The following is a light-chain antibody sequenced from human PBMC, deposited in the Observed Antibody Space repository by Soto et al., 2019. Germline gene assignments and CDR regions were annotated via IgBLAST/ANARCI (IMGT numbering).Light chain of an antibody. CDR3: QQRSNWPFLT. CDR1: QSVSSY. Sequence: EIVLTQSPATLSLSPGERATLSCRASQSVSSYLAWYQQKPGQAPGLLIYDASNRSTGIPARFSGSGSGTDFTLTISGLEPEDFAVYYCQQRSNWPFLTFGGGTKVEIK. CDR2: DAS. J-gene: IGKJ4*01. V-gene: IGKV3-11*01.